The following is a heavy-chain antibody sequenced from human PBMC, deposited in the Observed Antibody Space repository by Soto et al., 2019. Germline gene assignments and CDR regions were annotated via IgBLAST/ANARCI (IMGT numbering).Heavy chain of an antibody. CDR3: ARGVEMATIAAFDY. CDR1: GGSISSYY. CDR2: IYYSGST. D-gene: IGHD5-12*01. V-gene: IGHV4-59*01. J-gene: IGHJ4*02. Sequence: SETLSLTCTVSGGSISSYYWSWIRQPPGKGLEWIGYIYYSGSTNYNPSLKSRVTISVDTSKNQSSLKLSSVTAADTAVYYCARGVEMATIAAFDYWGQGTLVTVSS.